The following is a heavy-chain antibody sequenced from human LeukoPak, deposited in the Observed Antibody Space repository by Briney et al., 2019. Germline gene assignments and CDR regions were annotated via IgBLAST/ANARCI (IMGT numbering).Heavy chain of an antibody. D-gene: IGHD5-12*01. CDR2: IYYSGST. CDR3: AREMDIVATIPYFDY. Sequence: SETLSLTCAVYGGSFSGYYWSWIRQPPGKGLEWIGSIYYSGSTYYNPSLKSRGTISVDTSKNQFSLKLSSVTAADTAVYYCAREMDIVATIPYFDYWGQGTLVTVSS. J-gene: IGHJ4*02. V-gene: IGHV4-34*01. CDR1: GGSFSGYY.